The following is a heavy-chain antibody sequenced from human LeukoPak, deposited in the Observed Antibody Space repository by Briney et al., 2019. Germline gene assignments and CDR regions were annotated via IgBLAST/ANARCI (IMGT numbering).Heavy chain of an antibody. Sequence: GGSLRLSCAASGFTFSSYSMNWVRQAPGKGLEGVSSISSSSSYIYYADSVKGRFTISRDNAKNSLYLQMNSLRAEDTAVYYCARDPKGYCSGGSCYRNAFDIWGQGTMVTVSS. V-gene: IGHV3-21*01. CDR2: ISSSSSYI. J-gene: IGHJ3*02. D-gene: IGHD2-15*01. CDR3: ARDPKGYCSGGSCYRNAFDI. CDR1: GFTFSSYS.